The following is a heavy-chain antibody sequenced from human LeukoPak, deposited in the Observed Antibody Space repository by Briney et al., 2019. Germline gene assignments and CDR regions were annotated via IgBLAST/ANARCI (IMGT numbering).Heavy chain of an antibody. Sequence: WVPQSLTCTLWGGSISSYYGSWIRQPRGEGLEWIGYMYSSGSPNHTPPLNSRVAISVDASKNQVSLKRSSVTAADTALYYSARHKLELPSATFHIWGQGTMVTVSP. J-gene: IGHJ3*02. CDR3: ARHKLELPSATFHI. CDR1: GGSISSYY. D-gene: IGHD1-26*01. CDR2: MYSSGSP. V-gene: IGHV4-4*09.